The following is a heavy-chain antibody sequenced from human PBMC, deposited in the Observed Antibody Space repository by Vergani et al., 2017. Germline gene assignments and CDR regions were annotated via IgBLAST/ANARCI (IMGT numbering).Heavy chain of an antibody. D-gene: IGHD6-19*01. V-gene: IGHV1-69*02. CDR2: IIPIIRLA. CDR1: GDIFTNYT. CDR3: ASVSPGDNSGWEPFDY. Sequence: QVHLEQSGTEVKKPGSSVKVSCKVSGDIFTNYTVTWVRQAPGQGLEWMGRIIPIIRLATSAQKFQDRVTMTGDTSTNTVYMEMNNLRSEDTAVYYCASVSPGDNSGWEPFDYWGQGTLVTVSS. J-gene: IGHJ4*02.